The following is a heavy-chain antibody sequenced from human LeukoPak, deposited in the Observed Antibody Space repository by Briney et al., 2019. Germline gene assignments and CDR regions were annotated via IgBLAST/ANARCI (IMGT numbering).Heavy chain of an antibody. Sequence: GSLRLSCAASGFTFSSYAMSWVRQAPGKGLEWIGEINHSGSTNYNPSLKSRVTISVDTSKNQFSLKLSSVTAADTAVYYCASGLRVAAAGTNYWGQGTLVTVSS. CDR2: INHSGST. CDR1: GFTFSSYA. J-gene: IGHJ4*02. V-gene: IGHV4-34*01. D-gene: IGHD6-13*01. CDR3: ASGLRVAAAGTNY.